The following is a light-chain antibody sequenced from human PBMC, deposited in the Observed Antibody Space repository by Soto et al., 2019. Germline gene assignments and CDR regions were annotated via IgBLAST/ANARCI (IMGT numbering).Light chain of an antibody. Sequence: QSALTQPASVSGSPGQSITISCTGTSSDIGGYNFVSRYQHHPGKAPRLMIFGVSDRPSGVSDRFSGSKSGNTASLTISGLQAEDEADYYCSSYISSSTPDVFGTGTKVTVL. CDR1: SSDIGGYNF. J-gene: IGLJ1*01. CDR2: GVS. V-gene: IGLV2-14*03. CDR3: SSYISSSTPDV.